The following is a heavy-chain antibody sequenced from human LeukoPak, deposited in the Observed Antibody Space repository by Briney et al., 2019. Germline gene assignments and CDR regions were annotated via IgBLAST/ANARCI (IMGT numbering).Heavy chain of an antibody. CDR2: ISISGGST. D-gene: IGHD3-16*01. CDR3: AKVPLITAFKYFDY. V-gene: IGHV3-23*01. Sequence: GGSLRLSCAASGFTFSSYGIHWVRQAPGKGLQWVSAISISGGSTYYADSVKGRFTISRDNSKNTLYLQMNSLRAEDTAVYYCAKVPLITAFKYFDYWGQGTLVTVSS. J-gene: IGHJ4*02. CDR1: GFTFSSYG.